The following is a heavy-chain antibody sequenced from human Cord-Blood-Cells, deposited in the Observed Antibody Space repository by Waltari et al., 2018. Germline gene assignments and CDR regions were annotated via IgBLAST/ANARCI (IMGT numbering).Heavy chain of an antibody. V-gene: IGHV1-69*06. CDR2: ILPSLGTA. D-gene: IGHD1-20*01. J-gene: IGHJ3*02. CDR1: GGTFSSYA. CDR3: ARGGGGDHNWDDAFDI. Sequence: QVQLVQSGAEVKKPGSSVKVSCKASGGTFSSYAISWVRQAPGQGLEWMGGILPSLGTANYAQKFQGRVTITADKSTSTAYMELSSLRSEDTAVYYCARGGGGDHNWDDAFDIWGQGTMVTVSS.